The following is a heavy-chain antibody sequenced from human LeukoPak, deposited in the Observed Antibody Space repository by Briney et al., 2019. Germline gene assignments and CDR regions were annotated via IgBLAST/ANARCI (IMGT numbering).Heavy chain of an antibody. Sequence: ASVRVSCKASGYTFTSYGISWVRQAPGQGLEWMGWISAYNGNTNYAQKLQGRVTMTTDTSTSTAYMELRSLRSDDTAAYYCAREGRCSGGSCYPRDAFDIWGQGTMVTVSS. CDR2: ISAYNGNT. CDR1: GYTFTSYG. D-gene: IGHD2-15*01. V-gene: IGHV1-18*01. J-gene: IGHJ3*02. CDR3: AREGRCSGGSCYPRDAFDI.